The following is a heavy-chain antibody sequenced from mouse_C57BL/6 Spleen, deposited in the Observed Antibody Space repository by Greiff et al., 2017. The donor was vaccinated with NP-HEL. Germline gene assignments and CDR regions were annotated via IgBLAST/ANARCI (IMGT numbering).Heavy chain of an antibody. CDR1: GYTFTSYW. CDR3: ARGHSKDYAMDY. Sequence: QVQLKQPGAELVKPGASVKLSCKASGYTFTSYWMQWVKQRPGQGLEWIGEIDPSDSYTNYNQKFKGKATLTVDTSSSTAYMQLSSLTSEDSAVYYCARGHSKDYAMDYWGQGTSVTVSS. CDR2: IDPSDSYT. D-gene: IGHD2-5*01. V-gene: IGHV1-50*01. J-gene: IGHJ4*01.